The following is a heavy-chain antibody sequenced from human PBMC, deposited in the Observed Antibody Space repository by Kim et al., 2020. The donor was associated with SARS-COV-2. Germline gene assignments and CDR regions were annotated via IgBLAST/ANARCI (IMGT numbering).Heavy chain of an antibody. Sequence: GESLKISCKGSGYSFTSYWITWVRQMPGKGLEWMGRIDPSDSDTNYSPSFQGHVTISADKSISTAYLQWSGLKASDTAMYYCARLFVLAVGEAHYYYGMDVWGQGTTVTVSS. CDR2: IDPSDSDT. CDR1: GYSFTSYW. D-gene: IGHD6-19*01. V-gene: IGHV5-10-1*01. J-gene: IGHJ6*02. CDR3: ARLFVLAVGEAHYYYGMDV.